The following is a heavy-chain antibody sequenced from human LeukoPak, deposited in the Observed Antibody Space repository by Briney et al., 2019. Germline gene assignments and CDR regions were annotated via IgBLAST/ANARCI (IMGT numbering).Heavy chain of an antibody. CDR3: ARGGGVCSSTSCQQYYFDY. CDR1: GGSFSGYY. J-gene: IGHJ4*02. D-gene: IGHD2-2*01. CDR2: INHSGST. V-gene: IGHV4-34*01. Sequence: PSETLSLTCTVYGGSFSGYYWSWIRQPPGKGLEWIGEINHSGSTNYNPSLKSRVTISVDTSKNQFSLKLNSVTAADTAVYYCARGGGVCSSTSCQQYYFDYWGQGTLVTVSS.